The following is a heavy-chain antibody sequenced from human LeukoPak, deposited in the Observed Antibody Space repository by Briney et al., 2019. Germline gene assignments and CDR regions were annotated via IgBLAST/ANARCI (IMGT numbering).Heavy chain of an antibody. V-gene: IGHV3-23*01. CDR1: GFTFSSYA. Sequence: GGSLRLSCAASGFTFSSYAMSWVRQAPGKGLEWVSAISGSGGSTYYADSVKGRFTISRDNSKNTLYLQMNSLRAEDTAVYYWWAGPNGAYYLLYMGGWGKGTTVTVSS. D-gene: IGHD1-26*01. CDR3: WAGPNGAYYLLYMGG. CDR2: ISGSGGST. J-gene: IGHJ6*03.